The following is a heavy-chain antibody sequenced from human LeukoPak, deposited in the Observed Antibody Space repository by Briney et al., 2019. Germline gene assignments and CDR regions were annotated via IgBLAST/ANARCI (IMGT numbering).Heavy chain of an antibody. V-gene: IGHV3-66*01. J-gene: IGHJ6*02. CDR1: GFTVSSNY. Sequence: GGSLRLSCAASGFTVSSNYMSWVRQAPGKGLEWVSVIYTDGSSYYADSVKGRFTISRDNSRNTLDLQMNSLRAEDTAVYHCARGGLIRGVIPGYYYGLDVWGQGTTVTVSS. CDR2: IYTDGSS. D-gene: IGHD3-10*01. CDR3: ARGGLIRGVIPGYYYGLDV.